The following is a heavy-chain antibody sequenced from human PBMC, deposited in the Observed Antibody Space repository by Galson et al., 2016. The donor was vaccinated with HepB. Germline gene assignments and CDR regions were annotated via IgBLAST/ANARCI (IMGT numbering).Heavy chain of an antibody. CDR2: IYYSGST. J-gene: IGHJ5*02. CDR1: GGSVSSGSYS. V-gene: IGHV4-61*01. CDR3: AREDTNWYGNKWFDP. Sequence: SETLSLTCAVSGGSVSSGSYSWSWIRQPPGKGLEWIGYIYYSGSTNYNPSLKSRVTISVDTSKNQFSLKLTSVTAADTAVYYCAREDTNWYGNKWFDPWGQGTLVTVSS. D-gene: IGHD1-1*01.